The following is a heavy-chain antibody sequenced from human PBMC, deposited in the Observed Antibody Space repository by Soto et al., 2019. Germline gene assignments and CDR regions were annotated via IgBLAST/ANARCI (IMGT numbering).Heavy chain of an antibody. CDR3: ARDKPNSAGYSMDV. D-gene: IGHD2-15*01. V-gene: IGHV1-3*01. J-gene: IGHJ6*03. CDR2: INAGNGDT. Sequence: QVQLVQSGAEVKKPGASVKISCEASGYIFTTYIVHWVRQSPGQRLEWMGWINAGNGDTRYSQNFQGRVTFSRDTPASTAYMDLSSLRSEDSAVYYCARDKPNSAGYSMDVWGKGTTVTVSS. CDR1: GYIFTTYI.